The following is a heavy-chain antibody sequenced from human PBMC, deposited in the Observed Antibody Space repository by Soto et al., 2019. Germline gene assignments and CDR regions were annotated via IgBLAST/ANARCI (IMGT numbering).Heavy chain of an antibody. Sequence: EVQLVESGGGLVQPGGSLRLSCAVSGFTVNNNYMSWVRQAPGKGLEWVSGIYSDGSTYYADSVQGRFTVSRDTSRNTLYLQMNSLRAEDTAVYYCTRDSSYYGSGRGVLDYWGQGTLVTVSS. V-gene: IGHV3-66*01. J-gene: IGHJ4*02. CDR3: TRDSSYYGSGRGVLDY. CDR1: GFTVNNNY. D-gene: IGHD3-10*01. CDR2: IYSDGST.